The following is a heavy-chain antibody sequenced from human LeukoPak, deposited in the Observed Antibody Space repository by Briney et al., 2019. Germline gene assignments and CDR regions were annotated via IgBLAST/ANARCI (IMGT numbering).Heavy chain of an antibody. V-gene: IGHV1-18*04. J-gene: IGHJ3*02. D-gene: IGHD1-26*01. Sequence: GASVKVSCKASGYTFPRYGIRGVRQAPAQGLEWMGWISAYNGNKKYAQKLQGRVTMTTDTSTSTAYMELRSLRSDDTAVYYCARVVGDFDGAFDIWGQGTMVTVSS. CDR3: ARVVGDFDGAFDI. CDR2: ISAYNGNK. CDR1: GYTFPRYG.